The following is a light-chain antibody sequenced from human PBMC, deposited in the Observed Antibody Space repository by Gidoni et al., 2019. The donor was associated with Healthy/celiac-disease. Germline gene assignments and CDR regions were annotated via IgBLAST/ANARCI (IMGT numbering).Light chain of an antibody. CDR1: QSISSW. CDR2: DAP. Sequence: DIQMTQSPSTLSAAVGDRVTITCLASQSISSWLAWYQQKPGKAPKLLIYDAPSLESGVPSRFSGSGSGTEFTLTISSLQPDDFATYYCQQYNSYGTFGQGTKVEIK. J-gene: IGKJ1*01. V-gene: IGKV1-5*01. CDR3: QQYNSYGT.